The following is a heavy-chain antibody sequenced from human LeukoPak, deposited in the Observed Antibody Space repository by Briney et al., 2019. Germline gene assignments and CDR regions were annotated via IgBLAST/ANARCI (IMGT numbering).Heavy chain of an antibody. CDR3: AYSSSWYNWFDP. D-gene: IGHD6-13*01. Sequence: RRASVKVSCKVSGYTLTELSMHWVRQAPGKGLEWMGWISAYNGNTNYAQKLQGRVTMTTDTSTSTAYMELRSLRSDDTAVYYCAYSSSWYNWFDPWGQGTLVTVSS. V-gene: IGHV1-18*01. CDR1: GYTLTELS. CDR2: ISAYNGNT. J-gene: IGHJ5*02.